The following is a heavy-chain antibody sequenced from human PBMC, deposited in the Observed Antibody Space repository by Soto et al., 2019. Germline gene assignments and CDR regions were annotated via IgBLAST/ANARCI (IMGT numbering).Heavy chain of an antibody. CDR2: IYYDGSNK. CDR3: ARVGGTVTSDY. D-gene: IGHD4-17*01. CDR1: GLAFSAYG. J-gene: IGHJ4*02. Sequence: QVQLVDSGGGVVQPGRSLRLSCAASGLAFSAYGMHWVRQAPGKGLEWVAMIYYDGSNKYYADSVKGRFTISRDNSKNTLYLQMSSLRAEDTALYYCARVGGTVTSDYWGQGTLVTVSS. V-gene: IGHV3-33*01.